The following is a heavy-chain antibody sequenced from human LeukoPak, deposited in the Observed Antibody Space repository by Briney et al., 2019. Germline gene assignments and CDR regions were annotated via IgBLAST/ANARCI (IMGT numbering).Heavy chain of an antibody. CDR3: ARQSRGYYDSSGYYDFDY. J-gene: IGHJ4*02. D-gene: IGHD3-22*01. CDR2: IYYSGST. Sequence: SETLSLTCTVSGGSISSSSYYWGWIRPPPGKGLEWIGSIYYSGSTYYNSSLKSRVTISVDTSKNQFSLKLSSVTAADTAVYYCARQSRGYYDSSGYYDFDYWGQGTLVTVSS. CDR1: GGSISSSSYY. V-gene: IGHV4-39*01.